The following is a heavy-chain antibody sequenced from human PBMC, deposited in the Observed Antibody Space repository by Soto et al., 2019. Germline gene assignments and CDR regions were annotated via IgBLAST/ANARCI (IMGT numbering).Heavy chain of an antibody. CDR2: IIPIFGTA. V-gene: IGHV1-69*13. Sequence: GASVKVSCKASGYTFTSYYMHWVRQAPGQGLEWMGGIIPIFGTANYAQKFQGRVTITADESTSTAYMELSSLRSEDTAVYYCARDRCSGGSCLDYWGQGTLVTVSS. D-gene: IGHD2-15*01. J-gene: IGHJ4*02. CDR3: ARDRCSGGSCLDY. CDR1: GYTFTSYY.